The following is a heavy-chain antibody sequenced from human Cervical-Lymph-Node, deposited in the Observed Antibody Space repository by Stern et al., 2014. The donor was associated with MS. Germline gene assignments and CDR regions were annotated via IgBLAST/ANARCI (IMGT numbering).Heavy chain of an antibody. V-gene: IGHV3-30-3*01. CDR2: ISYDGNSK. J-gene: IGHJ4*02. CDR1: GFTFSSYT. Sequence: VQLEESGGGVVQPGRSLRLSCAASGFTFSSYTMHWVRQAPGQGLEWVAVISYDGNSKFYADSVKGRFTISRDNSKTPLFLQMNSLRPEDTAVYYCARDGRSVWGQGTLVTVSS. CDR3: ARDGRSV.